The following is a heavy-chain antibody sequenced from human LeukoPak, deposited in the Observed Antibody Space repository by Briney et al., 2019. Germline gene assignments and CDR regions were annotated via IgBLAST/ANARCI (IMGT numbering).Heavy chain of an antibody. CDR3: TRGYVGIDY. D-gene: IGHD5-12*01. CDR2: IDTDGSST. CDR1: GSPFSSYW. J-gene: IGHJ4*02. V-gene: IGHV3-74*01. Sequence: GSLRLPCAATGSPFSSYWMNWARQPQEKGLVWVSRIDTDGSSTIYADSVKGRFTLSRDNAKNTLFLQVNSLRAEDTAVYYCTRGYVGIDYWGQGTLVTVSS.